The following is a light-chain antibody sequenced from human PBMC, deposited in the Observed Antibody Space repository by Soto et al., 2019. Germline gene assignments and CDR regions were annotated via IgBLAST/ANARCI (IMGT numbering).Light chain of an antibody. CDR2: GAS. J-gene: IGKJ1*01. CDR1: QSVTSNY. CDR3: QQYGTSPRT. Sequence: EIVLTQSPGTLSLSPGERATLSCRASQSVTSNYLAWYQQKPGQAPRLLIYGASSRPTGVPARFSGSGSGTDFTLTISRLESEDFAVFYCQQYGTSPRTFGQGTKVEVK. V-gene: IGKV3-20*01.